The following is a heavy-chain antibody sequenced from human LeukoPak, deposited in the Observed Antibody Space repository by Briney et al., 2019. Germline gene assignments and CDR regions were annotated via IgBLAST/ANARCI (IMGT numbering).Heavy chain of an antibody. CDR1: GFTFYNYA. Sequence: AGSLRLSCAASGFTFYNYAISWVCHAQRTGLEWVSPIGGSGDSTYYADSVKGRFTISRDNSKNTLYLQMNSLRAEATAVYYCAKRYYWGQGALVTVSS. J-gene: IGHJ4*02. CDR3: AKRYY. CDR2: IGGSGDST. V-gene: IGHV3-23*01.